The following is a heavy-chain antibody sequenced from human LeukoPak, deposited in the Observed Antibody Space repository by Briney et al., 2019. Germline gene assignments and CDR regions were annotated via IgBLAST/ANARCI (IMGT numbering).Heavy chain of an antibody. V-gene: IGHV4-4*07. CDR1: GGSISSYY. CDR2: IYTSGST. CDR3: ARDRGSSSVGYYYMDV. D-gene: IGHD6-6*01. Sequence: SETLSLTCTVSGGSISSYYWSWIRQPAGKGLEWIGRIYTSGSTNYNPSLESRVTMSVDTSKNQFSLKLSSVTAADTAVYYCARDRGSSSVGYYYMDVWGKGTTVTVSS. J-gene: IGHJ6*03.